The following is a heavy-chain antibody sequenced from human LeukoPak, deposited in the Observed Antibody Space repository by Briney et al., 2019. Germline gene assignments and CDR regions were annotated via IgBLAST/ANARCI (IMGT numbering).Heavy chain of an antibody. Sequence: GGSLRLSCAASGFTFSSYSMNWVRQAPGKGLEWVSSIGSSSSYIYYADSVKGRFTISRDNAKNSLYLQMNSLRAEDTAVYYCARAAEVVAATYFDYWGQGTLVTVSS. CDR3: ARAAEVVAATYFDY. CDR1: GFTFSSYS. D-gene: IGHD2-15*01. V-gene: IGHV3-21*01. CDR2: IGSSSSYI. J-gene: IGHJ4*02.